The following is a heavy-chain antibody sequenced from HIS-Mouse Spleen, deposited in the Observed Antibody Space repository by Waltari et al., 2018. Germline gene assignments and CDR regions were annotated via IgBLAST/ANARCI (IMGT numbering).Heavy chain of an antibody. D-gene: IGHD6-13*01. CDR3: AREIPYSSSWYDWYFDL. Sequence: QLQLQESGPGLVKPSETLSLTCTVSGGSTSSRRYHWGWIRQPPGKGLEWIGSIYYSGSTYYNPSLKSRVTISVDTSKNQFSLKLSSVTAADTAVYYCAREIPYSSSWYDWYFDLWGRGTLVTVSS. V-gene: IGHV4-39*07. CDR1: GGSTSSRRYH. J-gene: IGHJ2*01. CDR2: IYYSGST.